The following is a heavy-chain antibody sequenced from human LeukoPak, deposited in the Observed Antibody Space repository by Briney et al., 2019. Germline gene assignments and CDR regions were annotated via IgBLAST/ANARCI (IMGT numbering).Heavy chain of an antibody. D-gene: IGHD2-8*01. J-gene: IGHJ4*02. CDR2: INHSGST. CDR1: GGSFSGYY. V-gene: IGHV4-34*01. CDR3: ARDRGYCTNGVCYELSPPTHFDY. Sequence: SETLSLTCAVYGGSFSGYYWSWIRQPPGKGLEWIGEINHSGSTNYNPSLKSRVTISVDTSKNQSSLKLSSVTAADTAVYYCARDRGYCTNGVCYELSPPTHFDYWGQGTLVTVSS.